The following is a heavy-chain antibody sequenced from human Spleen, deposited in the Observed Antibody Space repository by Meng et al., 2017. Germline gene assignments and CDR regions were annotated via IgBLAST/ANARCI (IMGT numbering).Heavy chain of an antibody. CDR3: ARDSDRGGMDV. CDR1: GFTFSSYS. CDR2: ISSSSSYI. J-gene: IGHJ6*02. V-gene: IGHV3-21*01. Sequence: GASLKISCAASGFTFSSYSMNWVRQAPGKGLEWVSSISSSSSYIYYADSVKGRFTISRDNSNNTLYLQMNSLRADDTAVYYCARDSDRGGMDVWGQGTTVTVSS.